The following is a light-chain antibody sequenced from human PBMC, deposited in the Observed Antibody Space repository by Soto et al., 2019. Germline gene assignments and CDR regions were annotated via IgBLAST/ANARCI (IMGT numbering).Light chain of an antibody. CDR1: SSDVGGYNY. J-gene: IGLJ1*01. Sequence: QSVLTQPASVSGSPGQSITISCTGTSSDVGGYNYVSWYQQHPGKAPKLMIYDVSNRPSGVSNRFSGSKSGNTASLTISGLQSEDEADYYCSSYTSSTLYVSGTGTKVPS. CDR2: DVS. V-gene: IGLV2-14*01. CDR3: SSYTSSTLYV.